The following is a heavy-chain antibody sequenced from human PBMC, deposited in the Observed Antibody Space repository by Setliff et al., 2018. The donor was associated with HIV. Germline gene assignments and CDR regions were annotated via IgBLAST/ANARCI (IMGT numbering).Heavy chain of an antibody. Sequence: WASVKVSCKASGYTFSDYYMHWVRQAPGQGLEWMGWINPNSGGTNYAQKFQGRVNMTRDTSISTVYMELSSLRSDDTAVYYCARAAGYSSSWHRYAFEIWGQGTMVTVSS. V-gene: IGHV1-2*02. CDR2: INPNSGGT. CDR1: GYTFSDYY. D-gene: IGHD6-13*01. J-gene: IGHJ3*02. CDR3: ARAAGYSSSWHRYAFEI.